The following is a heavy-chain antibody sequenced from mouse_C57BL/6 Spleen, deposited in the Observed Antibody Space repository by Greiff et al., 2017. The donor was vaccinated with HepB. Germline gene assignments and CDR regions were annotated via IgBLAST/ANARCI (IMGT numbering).Heavy chain of an antibody. Sequence: QVQLQQSGAELVRPGTSVKVSCKASGYAFTNYLIEWVKQRPGQGLEWIGVINPGSGGTNYNEKFKGKATLTADKSSSTAYMQLSSLTSEDSAVYFCARGLYRTAAMDYWGQGTSVTVSS. V-gene: IGHV1-54*01. D-gene: IGHD2-12*01. J-gene: IGHJ4*01. CDR2: INPGSGGT. CDR3: ARGLYRTAAMDY. CDR1: GYAFTNYL.